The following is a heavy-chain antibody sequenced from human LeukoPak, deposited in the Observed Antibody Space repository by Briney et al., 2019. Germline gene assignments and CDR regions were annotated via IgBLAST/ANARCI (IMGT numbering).Heavy chain of an antibody. Sequence: ASVKVSCKASGGTFSSYAISWVRQAPGQGLEWMGGIIPIFGTANYAQKFQGRVTITADESTSTAYMELSSLRSEDTAVYYCARANVGFWSGYSKPYYYYGMDVWGQGTTVTVSS. D-gene: IGHD3-3*01. CDR2: IIPIFGTA. V-gene: IGHV1-69*13. J-gene: IGHJ6*02. CDR1: GGTFSSYA. CDR3: ARANVGFWSGYSKPYYYYGMDV.